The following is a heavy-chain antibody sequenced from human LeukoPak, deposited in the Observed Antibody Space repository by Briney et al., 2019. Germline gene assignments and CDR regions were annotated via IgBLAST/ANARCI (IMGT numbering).Heavy chain of an antibody. V-gene: IGHV3-30*03. CDR2: MSNDEKNI. D-gene: IGHD1-26*01. Sequence: GGSLRLSCAASGFTFSSYGIHWVRQAPGKGLEWVAFMSNDEKNIYYADSVKGRFTISRDNSKSTLYLQMNSLRVEDTAVYCCARGRGSQDYWGQGTLVTVSS. CDR3: ARGRGSQDY. CDR1: GFTFSSYG. J-gene: IGHJ4*02.